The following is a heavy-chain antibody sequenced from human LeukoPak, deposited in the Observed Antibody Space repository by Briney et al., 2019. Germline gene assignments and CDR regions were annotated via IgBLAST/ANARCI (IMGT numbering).Heavy chain of an antibody. V-gene: IGHV1-69*13. D-gene: IGHD6-13*01. CDR3: ARDGPGSSSWPPGGDY. Sequence: ASVKVSCKACGGTFCSYAISWVRQAPGHGLEWMGGIIPIFGTANYAQKFQGRVTITADESTSTAYMELSSLRSEDTAVYYCARDGPGSSSWPPGGDYWGQGTLVTVSS. CDR1: GGTFCSYA. J-gene: IGHJ4*02. CDR2: IIPIFGTA.